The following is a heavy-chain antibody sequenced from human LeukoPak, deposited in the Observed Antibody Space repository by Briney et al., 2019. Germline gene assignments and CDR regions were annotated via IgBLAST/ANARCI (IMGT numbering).Heavy chain of an antibody. CDR2: ISSSGSTI. CDR1: GFTFSSYS. Sequence: GGSLRLSCAASGFTFSSYSMNWVRQAPGKGLEWVSYISSSGSTIYYADSVKGRFTISRDNSKNTLNLQMNSLRAEDTAVYYCATSKYSGSYWGQGTLVTVSS. CDR3: ATSKYSGSY. J-gene: IGHJ4*02. V-gene: IGHV3-48*01. D-gene: IGHD1-26*01.